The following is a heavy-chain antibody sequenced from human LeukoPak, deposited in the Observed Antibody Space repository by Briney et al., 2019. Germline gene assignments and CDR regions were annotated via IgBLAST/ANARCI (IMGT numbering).Heavy chain of an antibody. J-gene: IGHJ4*02. V-gene: IGHV3-23*01. D-gene: IGHD3-22*01. CDR2: ISGSGGST. Sequence: PGGSLRLSCAASGFTFSSYEMNWVRQAPGKGLEWVSAISGSGGSTYYADSVKGRFTISRDNSKNTLYLQMNSLRAEDTAVYYCAPGQDYYDSSGYSALNYWGQGTLVTVSS. CDR3: APGQDYYDSSGYSALNY. CDR1: GFTFSSYE.